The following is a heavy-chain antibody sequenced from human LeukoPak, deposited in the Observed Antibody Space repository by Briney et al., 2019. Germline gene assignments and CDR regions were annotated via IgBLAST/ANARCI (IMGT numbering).Heavy chain of an antibody. CDR3: ARVGASYGALDY. V-gene: IGHV3-21*01. J-gene: IGHJ4*02. CDR1: GFTFSSYS. Sequence: GGSLRLSCAASGFTFSSYSMNWVRQAPGKGLEWVSSISSSSRYIYYGDSVKGRFTISRDNAKNSLYLQMNSLRSEDTAIYYCARVGASYGALDYWGQGALVTVSS. CDR2: ISSSSRYI. D-gene: IGHD1-26*01.